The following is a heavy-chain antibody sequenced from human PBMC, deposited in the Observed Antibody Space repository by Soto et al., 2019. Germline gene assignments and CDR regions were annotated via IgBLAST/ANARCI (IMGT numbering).Heavy chain of an antibody. CDR1: GFTFTAFG. CDR2: LSYNGNKK. J-gene: IGHJ4*02. Sequence: ESGGGVVQPGTSLRLSCAASGFTFTAFGMHWVRQAPGKGLAWVAGLSYNGNKKYYGDSVKGRFTISRDNSKKILYLEMNSLRKEDSAVYFCAKLGGSQNDFNRFDSWGQGTLVTVSS. V-gene: IGHV3-30*18. D-gene: IGHD1-1*01. CDR3: AKLGGSQNDFNRFDS.